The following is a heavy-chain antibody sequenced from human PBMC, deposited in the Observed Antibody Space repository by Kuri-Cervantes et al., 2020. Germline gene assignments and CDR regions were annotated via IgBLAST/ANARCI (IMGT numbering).Heavy chain of an antibody. V-gene: IGHV4-61*01. CDR2: IYYSGCT. CDR3: ARTVADFFRRGSPFDY. D-gene: IGHD6-19*01. CDR1: GGSVSSGSYY. Sequence: SETLSLTCTVSGGSVSSGSYYWSWIRQPPGKGLEWIGYIYYSGCTNYNPSLKSRVTISVDTSKNQFSLKLSSVTAADTAVYYCARTVADFFRRGSPFDYWGQGTLVTVSS. J-gene: IGHJ4*02.